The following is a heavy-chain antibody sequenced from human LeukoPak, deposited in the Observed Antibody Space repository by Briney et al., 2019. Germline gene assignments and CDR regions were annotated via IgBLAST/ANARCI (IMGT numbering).Heavy chain of an antibody. CDR1: GFTFSSYA. CDR3: AKGHGSGWYGFDY. V-gene: IGHV3-23*01. CDR2: ISGSGGST. J-gene: IGHJ4*02. D-gene: IGHD6-19*01. Sequence: PGGSLRPSCAASGFTFSSYAMSWVRQAPGKGLEWVSAISGSGGSTYYADSVKGRFTISRDNSKNTLYLQMNSLRAEDTAVYYCAKGHGSGWYGFDYWGQGTLVTVSS.